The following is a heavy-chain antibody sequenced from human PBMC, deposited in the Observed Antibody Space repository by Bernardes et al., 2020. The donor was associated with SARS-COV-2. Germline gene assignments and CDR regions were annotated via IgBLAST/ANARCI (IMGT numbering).Heavy chain of an antibody. Sequence: SETLSLTCSVSGASIGRGYYWSWIRQFPGKGLEWLGYVYYTGTTYYNSSLKSRLSISVDTSENQFSLKLSSVTAADTAVYYCARHLIRITIFGVVNNWFDPWGQGTLVTVSS. CDR3: ARHLIRITIFGVVNNWFDP. J-gene: IGHJ5*02. CDR1: GASIGRGYY. V-gene: IGHV4-31*03. CDR2: VYYTGTT. D-gene: IGHD3-3*01.